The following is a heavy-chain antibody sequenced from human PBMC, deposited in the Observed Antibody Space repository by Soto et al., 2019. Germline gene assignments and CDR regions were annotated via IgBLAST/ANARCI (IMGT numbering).Heavy chain of an antibody. CDR3: ARCQRDDFWSGYYTRAFDI. CDR1: GYSFTSYW. V-gene: IGHV5-10-1*01. D-gene: IGHD3-3*01. Sequence: GESLKISCEGSGYSFTSYWISWVRQMPGKGLEWMGRIDPSDSYTNYSPSFQGHVTISADKSISTAYLQWSSLKASDTAVYYCARCQRDDFWSGYYTRAFDIWGQGTMVTVSS. J-gene: IGHJ3*02. CDR2: IDPSDSYT.